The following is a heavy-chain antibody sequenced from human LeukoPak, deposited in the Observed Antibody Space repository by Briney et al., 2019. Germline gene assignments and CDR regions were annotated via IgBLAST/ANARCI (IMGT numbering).Heavy chain of an antibody. J-gene: IGHJ4*02. Sequence: SETLSLTCTVSGGSISSYYWSWIRQPPGKGLEWIGFIFYRGSTNYNPSLKRRVTISVDTSQNQFSVRLSSVTAADTAVYYCARGRYLTTGGGAAAGFLAYWGQGTLVTVSS. CDR1: GGSISSYY. V-gene: IGHV4-59*12. CDR2: IFYRGST. CDR3: ARGRYLTTGGGAAAGFLAY. D-gene: IGHD6-13*01.